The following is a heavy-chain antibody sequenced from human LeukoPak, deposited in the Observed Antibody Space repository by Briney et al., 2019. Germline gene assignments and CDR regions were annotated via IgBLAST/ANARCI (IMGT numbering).Heavy chain of an antibody. Sequence: ASVKVSCKASGYTFTNFDINWVRQAPGQGLEWVGWMNPNSGNAGFAQKFQGRISMTGNTSMNTAFMELRSLRSEDTAVYYCARRSFDSSGYPYYFDYWGQGTLVTVSS. CDR3: ARRSFDSSGYPYYFDY. D-gene: IGHD3-22*01. J-gene: IGHJ4*02. CDR2: MNPNSGNA. V-gene: IGHV1-8*01. CDR1: GYTFTNFD.